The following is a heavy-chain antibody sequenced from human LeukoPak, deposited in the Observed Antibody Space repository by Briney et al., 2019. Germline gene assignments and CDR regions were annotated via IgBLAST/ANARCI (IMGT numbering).Heavy chain of an antibody. Sequence: SETLSLTCTVSGGSISSYYWSWIRQPPGKGLEWIGYIYYSGSTNYNPSLKSRVTISVDTSKNQFSLKLSSVTAADTAVYYCARDRVRGGGGAFDIWGQGTMVTVSS. CDR2: IYYSGST. J-gene: IGHJ3*02. D-gene: IGHD3-10*01. CDR1: GGSISSYY. CDR3: ARDRVRGGGGAFDI. V-gene: IGHV4-59*01.